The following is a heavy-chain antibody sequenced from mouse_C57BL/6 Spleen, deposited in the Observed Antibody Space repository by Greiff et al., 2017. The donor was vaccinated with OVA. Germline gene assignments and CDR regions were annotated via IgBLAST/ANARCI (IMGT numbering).Heavy chain of an antibody. CDR1: GYTFTDYY. Sequence: EVQLQQSGPELVKPGASVKISCKASGYTFTDYYMNWVKQSHGKSLEWIGDINPNNGGTSYNQKFKGKATLTVDKSSSTAYMELRSLTSEYSAVYYCARGGVDYAMDYWGQGTSVTVSS. D-gene: IGHD1-1*01. CDR3: ARGGVDYAMDY. J-gene: IGHJ4*01. CDR2: INPNNGGT. V-gene: IGHV1-26*01.